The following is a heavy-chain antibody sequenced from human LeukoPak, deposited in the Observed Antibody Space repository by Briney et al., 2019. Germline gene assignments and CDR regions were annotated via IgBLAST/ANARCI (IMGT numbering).Heavy chain of an antibody. CDR3: ARGFKAGLFDY. V-gene: IGHV3-30*04. CDR1: GFTFSTYT. J-gene: IGHJ4*02. D-gene: IGHD3/OR15-3a*01. Sequence: GGSLRLSCAASGFTFSTYTIHWVRQAPGKGLEWVAVISYDGSNKFFADSVKGRFTISRVNSRNTVYLQMNSLRAEDTAVYYCARGFKAGLFDYWGQGTPVTVSS. CDR2: ISYDGSNK.